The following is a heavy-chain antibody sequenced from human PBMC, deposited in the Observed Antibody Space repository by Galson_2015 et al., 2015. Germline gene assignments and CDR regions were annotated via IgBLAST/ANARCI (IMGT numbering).Heavy chain of an antibody. J-gene: IGHJ4*02. V-gene: IGHV5-51*01. CDR2: IYPGDSDT. CDR1: GYSFTSYW. D-gene: IGHD6-13*01. CDR3: ARQAGIAAAGRFDY. Sequence: QSGAEVKKPVESLKISCKGSGYSFTSYWVGWGRQIPGKGLEWMGIIYPGDSDTRYSPSFQGQVTISADKSISTAYLQWISLKASDTAMYYCARQAGIAAAGRFDYWGQGTLVTVSS.